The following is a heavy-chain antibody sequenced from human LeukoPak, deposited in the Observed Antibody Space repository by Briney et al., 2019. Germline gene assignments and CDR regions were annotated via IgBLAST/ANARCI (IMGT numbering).Heavy chain of an antibody. CDR3: AGTPTTLLAGMDV. CDR2: TYYSGSA. CDR1: GGSISRSGYY. V-gene: IGHV4-31*03. Sequence: PSETLSLTCTVFGGSISRSGYYWSWIRQHPGKGLEWIGYTYYSGSAYYNPSLKSRVTISVDTSKNQFSLKVSSVTAADTAVYYCAGTPTTLLAGMDVWGQGTTVTVSS. J-gene: IGHJ6*02. D-gene: IGHD1-7*01.